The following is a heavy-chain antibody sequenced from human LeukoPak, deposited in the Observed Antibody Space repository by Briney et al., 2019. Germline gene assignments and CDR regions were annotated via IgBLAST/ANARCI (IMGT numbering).Heavy chain of an antibody. D-gene: IGHD4/OR15-4a*01. CDR2: ITNSRGTT. J-gene: IGHJ4*02. Sequence: PGGSLRLSCAASGFTFSDYAMTWVRQAPGKGLEWVSAITNSRGTTYYADSVKGRFTISRDNSKDTLYLQMNSLRADDTAVYYCARDGADYWGQGTLVTVSS. V-gene: IGHV3-23*01. CDR1: GFTFSDYA. CDR3: ARDGADY.